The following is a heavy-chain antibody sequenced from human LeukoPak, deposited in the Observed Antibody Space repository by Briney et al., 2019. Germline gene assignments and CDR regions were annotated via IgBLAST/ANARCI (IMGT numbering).Heavy chain of an antibody. J-gene: IGHJ4*02. D-gene: IGHD1-26*01. Sequence: ASVKVSCKASGYIFTNYGISWGRQAPGQGLEWMGWISAYNGNTNYAQKLQGRVTMTTDTSTSTAYMEVRNLRSDDTAVYYCDRIGGNYPLDYWGQGTLVTVSS. V-gene: IGHV1-18*01. CDR3: DRIGGNYPLDY. CDR2: ISAYNGNT. CDR1: GYIFTNYG.